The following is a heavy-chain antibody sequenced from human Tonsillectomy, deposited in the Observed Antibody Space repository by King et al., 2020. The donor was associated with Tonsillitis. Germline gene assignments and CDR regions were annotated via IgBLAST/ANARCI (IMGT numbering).Heavy chain of an antibody. CDR3: ARERLSSSSWGIDY. Sequence: VQLVQSGGGAVQPGRSLRLFCASSGFAFSSYGMHWVRQAPGKGLEWVAVISYDGRRENYADSVKGRFTISRDNSNNTLYLQMNRLRAEDTAVYYCARERLSSSSWGIDYWGQGSLLTVSS. CDR2: ISYDGRRE. J-gene: IGHJ4*02. D-gene: IGHD6-19*01. V-gene: IGHV3-33*05. CDR1: GFAFSSYG.